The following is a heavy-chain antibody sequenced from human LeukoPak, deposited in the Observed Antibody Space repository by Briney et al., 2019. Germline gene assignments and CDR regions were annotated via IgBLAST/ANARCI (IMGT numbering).Heavy chain of an antibody. D-gene: IGHD4/OR15-4a*01. J-gene: IGHJ4*02. V-gene: IGHV3-48*01. CDR2: INGRTRTI. CDR3: ARANFWASDY. Sequence: PGGSLRLSCAASGFTFSTYNMNWVRQAPGKGLEWVSYINGRTRTIYYADSVKGRFTISRDNVNNSLYLQMNSLRAEDTAVYYCARANFWASDYWGQGTLVTVSS. CDR1: GFTFSTYN.